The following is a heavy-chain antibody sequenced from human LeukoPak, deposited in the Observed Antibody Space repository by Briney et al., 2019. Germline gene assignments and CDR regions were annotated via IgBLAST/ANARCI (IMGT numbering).Heavy chain of an antibody. J-gene: IGHJ6*02. Sequence: PGRSLRLSCAASGSTFSSYAMHWVRQAPGKGLEWVAVISYDGSNKYYADSVKGRFTISRDNSKNTLYLQMNSLRAEDTAVYYCARQTGYSTWNGMDVWGQGTTVAVSS. CDR3: ARQTGYSTWNGMDV. CDR2: ISYDGSNK. CDR1: GSTFSSYA. V-gene: IGHV3-30-3*01. D-gene: IGHD6-13*01.